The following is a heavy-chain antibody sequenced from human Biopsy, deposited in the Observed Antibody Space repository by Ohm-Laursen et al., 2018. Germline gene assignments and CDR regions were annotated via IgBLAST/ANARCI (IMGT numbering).Heavy chain of an antibody. CDR1: GYTPSDSY. CDR2: VYPASGVT. Sequence: SAKASCKASGYTPSDSYMHCGRQAPRQGLEWRGCVYPASGVTNFVLKVQDRVTMTRDTSLNTAFLELSRLASHDTAVYYCAKTHCSNPNRPDDALDVWGQGTVVTVTS. V-gene: IGHV1-2*02. CDR3: AKTHCSNPNRPDDALDV. J-gene: IGHJ3*01. D-gene: IGHD2-8*01.